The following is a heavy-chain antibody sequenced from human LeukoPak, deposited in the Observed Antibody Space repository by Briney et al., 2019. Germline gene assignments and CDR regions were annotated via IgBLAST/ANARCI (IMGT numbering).Heavy chain of an antibody. D-gene: IGHD3-22*01. CDR1: GGTFSSYA. CDR2: IIPIFGTA. V-gene: IGHV1-69*05. CDR3: AIRDYYDSSGYYYNRFDY. Sequence: ASVKVSCKASGGTFSSYAISWVRQAPGQGLEWMGGIIPIFGTANYAQKFQGRVTITTDESTSTAYMELSSPRSEDTAVYYCAIRDYYDSSGYYYNRFDYWGQGTLVTVSS. J-gene: IGHJ4*02.